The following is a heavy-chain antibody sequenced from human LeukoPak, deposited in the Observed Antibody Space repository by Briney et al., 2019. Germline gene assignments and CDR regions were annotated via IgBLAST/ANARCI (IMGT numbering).Heavy chain of an antibody. V-gene: IGHV4-39*02. CDR2: IYYSGST. CDR1: GDSVSSGTYY. CDR3: ARDYIVVVPAAISYGMDV. Sequence: SETLSLTCTVSGDSVSSGTYYWAWIRQPPGKGLEWIGSIYYSGSTFYNPSLKSRVTISVDTSKNQFSLRLSSVTAADTAVYYCARDYIVVVPAAISYGMDVWGQGTTVTVSS. J-gene: IGHJ6*02. D-gene: IGHD2-2*01.